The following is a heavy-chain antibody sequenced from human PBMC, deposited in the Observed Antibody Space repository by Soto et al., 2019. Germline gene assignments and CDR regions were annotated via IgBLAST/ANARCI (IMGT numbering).Heavy chain of an antibody. D-gene: IGHD1-7*01. CDR3: AKGRGNYWAIDS. Sequence: QVQLVESGGGVVQPGRSLRLSCAASGFTFSSYGMHWVRQAPGKGLEWVAVILSAGNNKFYADSVKGRFTISRDNSKNTLYLKMDSLRVEDTAVYYWAKGRGNYWAIDSWGQGTLVTVSS. CDR1: GFTFSSYG. V-gene: IGHV3-30*18. J-gene: IGHJ4*02. CDR2: ILSAGNNK.